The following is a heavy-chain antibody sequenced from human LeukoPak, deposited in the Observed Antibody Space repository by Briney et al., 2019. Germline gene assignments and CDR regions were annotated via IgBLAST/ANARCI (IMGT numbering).Heavy chain of an antibody. CDR3: AKDRAYYDSSGYYHY. Sequence: GGSLRLSCAASGFTFSSYGMHWVRQAPGKGLEWVAVISYDGSNKYYADSVKGRFTISRDNSKNTLYLQMNSLRAEDTAVYYCAKDRAYYDSSGYYHYWGQGTLVTVSS. V-gene: IGHV3-30*18. D-gene: IGHD3-22*01. J-gene: IGHJ4*02. CDR2: ISYDGSNK. CDR1: GFTFSSYG.